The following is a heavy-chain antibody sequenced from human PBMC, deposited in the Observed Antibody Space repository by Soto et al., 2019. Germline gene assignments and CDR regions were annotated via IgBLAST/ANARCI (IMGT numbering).Heavy chain of an antibody. Sequence: GGSLRLSCAASGFTFSSYEMNWVRQAPGKGLEWVSYISSSGSTIYYADSVKGRFTISRDNAKNSLYLQMNSLRAEDTAVYYCARGVAVAEAYYYYGMDVWGQGTTVTVSS. D-gene: IGHD6-19*01. J-gene: IGHJ6*02. V-gene: IGHV3-48*03. CDR2: ISSSGSTI. CDR1: GFTFSSYE. CDR3: ARGVAVAEAYYYYGMDV.